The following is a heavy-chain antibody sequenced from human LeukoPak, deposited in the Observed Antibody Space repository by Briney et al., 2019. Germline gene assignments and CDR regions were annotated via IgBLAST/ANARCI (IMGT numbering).Heavy chain of an antibody. Sequence: PSETLSLTCAVYGGSFSGYYWSWIRQPPGKGLEWIGEINHSGSTNYNPSLKSRVTISVDTSKNQFSLKLSSVTAADTAVYYCARRGSLYYDFWSGYWGGDYYYYMDVWGKGTTVTVSS. J-gene: IGHJ6*03. CDR3: ARRGSLYYDFWSGYWGGDYYYYMDV. D-gene: IGHD3-3*01. CDR1: GGSFSGYY. CDR2: INHSGST. V-gene: IGHV4-34*01.